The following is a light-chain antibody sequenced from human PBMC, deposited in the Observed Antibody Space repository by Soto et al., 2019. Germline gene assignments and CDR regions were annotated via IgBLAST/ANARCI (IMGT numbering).Light chain of an antibody. CDR3: QQYKSSST. CDR1: ESISIW. CDR2: KAS. Sequence: DIQITQSPSTLSASAGETFTITFWASESISIWLAWYQQKPGKAPNLLINKASSLQSEVPSRFSGSGSGTEFTLTITSLQPDDFGVYYCQQYKSSSTFGQGTKVDI. J-gene: IGKJ1*01. V-gene: IGKV1-5*03.